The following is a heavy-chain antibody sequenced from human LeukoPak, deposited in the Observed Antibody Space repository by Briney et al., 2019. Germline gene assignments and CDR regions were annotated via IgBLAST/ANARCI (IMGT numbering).Heavy chain of an antibody. D-gene: IGHD3-22*01. CDR1: GYTFTGYY. V-gene: IGHV1-2*02. J-gene: IGHJ4*02. Sequence: ASVKVSCKASGYTFTGYYMHWVRQAPGQGLEWMGWINPNSGGTNYAQKFQGRVTMTRDTSISAAYMELRSLRSDDTAVYYCARGSEGRIAGYYYDSSGYYYLDYWGQGTLVTVSS. CDR3: ARGSEGRIAGYYYDSSGYYYLDY. CDR2: INPNSGGT.